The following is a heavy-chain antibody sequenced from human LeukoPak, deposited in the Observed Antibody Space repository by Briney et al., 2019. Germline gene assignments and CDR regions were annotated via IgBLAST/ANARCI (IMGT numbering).Heavy chain of an antibody. CDR1: GGSISSGGYY. Sequence: PSDTLSLTCTVSGGSISSGGYYWSWIRQHPGKGVEWIGYIYYSGSTYYNPSLKSRVTISVDTSKNQFSLKLSSVTAADTAVYYCARERAGTMVRGVIYYYYYMDVWGKGTTVTVSS. J-gene: IGHJ6*03. CDR2: IYYSGST. V-gene: IGHV4-31*03. CDR3: ARERAGTMVRGVIYYYYYMDV. D-gene: IGHD3-10*01.